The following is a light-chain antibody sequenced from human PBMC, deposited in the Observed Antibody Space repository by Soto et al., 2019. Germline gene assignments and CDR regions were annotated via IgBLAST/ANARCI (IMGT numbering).Light chain of an antibody. J-gene: IGLJ1*01. CDR3: SSYTSSSIDYV. CDR2: EVS. Sequence: QSALTQPASVSGSTGQSITISCTGTSSDVGGYNYVSWYQQHPGKAPKLMIYEVSNRPSGVSNRFSGSKSGNTPSLTISGLQAEDEADYYCSSYTSSSIDYVFGTGTKVTVL. CDR1: SSDVGGYNY. V-gene: IGLV2-14*01.